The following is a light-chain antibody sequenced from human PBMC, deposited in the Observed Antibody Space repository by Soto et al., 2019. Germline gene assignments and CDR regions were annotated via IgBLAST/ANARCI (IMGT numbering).Light chain of an antibody. J-gene: IGLJ2*01. CDR2: EVS. CDR3: SSYAGVTTFVL. CDR1: SRDVGGYNY. V-gene: IGLV2-14*01. Sequence: QSALTQPASVSGSPGQSITISCTGTSRDVGGYNYVSWHQQHPGKAPKVIITEVSNRPSGVSNRFSGSKSGNTASLTISGLQAEDEADYYCSSYAGVTTFVLFGGGTKLTVL.